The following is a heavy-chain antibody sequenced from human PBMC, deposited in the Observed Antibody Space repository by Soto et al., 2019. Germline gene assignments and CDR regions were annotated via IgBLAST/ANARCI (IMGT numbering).Heavy chain of an antibody. CDR2: INHSGST. CDR1: GGSFSGSY. D-gene: IGHD6-19*01. Sequence: PSETLSLTGAVDGGSFSGSYWCWLRKPPGTGREWIGEINHSGSTNYNPSLKSRVTISVDTSKNQFSLKLSSVTAADTAVYYCARPTRQWLGLRYYYGMDVWGQGTTVT. V-gene: IGHV4-34*01. CDR3: ARPTRQWLGLRYYYGMDV. J-gene: IGHJ6*02.